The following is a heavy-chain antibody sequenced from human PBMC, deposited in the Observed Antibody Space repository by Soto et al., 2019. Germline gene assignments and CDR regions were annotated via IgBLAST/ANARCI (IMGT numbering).Heavy chain of an antibody. CDR3: AKDLSPTRYYDSSGYYGCDY. D-gene: IGHD3-22*01. CDR1: GFTFDDYT. J-gene: IGHJ4*02. CDR2: ISWDGGST. Sequence: GGSLRLSCAASGFTFDDYTMHWVRQAPGKGLEWVSLISWDGGSTYYADSVKGRFTISRDNSKNSLYLQMNSLRTEDTALYYCAKDLSPTRYYDSSGYYGCDYWGQGTLVTVSS. V-gene: IGHV3-43*01.